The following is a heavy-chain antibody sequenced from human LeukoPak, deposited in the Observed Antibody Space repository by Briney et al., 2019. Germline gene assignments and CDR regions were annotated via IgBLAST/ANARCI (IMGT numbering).Heavy chain of an antibody. D-gene: IGHD6-19*01. CDR1: GFTFSSYS. V-gene: IGHV3-48*01. CDR3: ARTTGQWLGTPRVWFDP. J-gene: IGHJ5*02. CDR2: ISSSSSTI. Sequence: GGSLRLSCAASGFTFSSYSMNRVRQAPGKGLEWVSYISSSSSTIYYADSVKGRFTISRDNAKNSLYLQMNSLRAEDTAVYYCARTTGQWLGTPRVWFDPWGQGTLVTVSS.